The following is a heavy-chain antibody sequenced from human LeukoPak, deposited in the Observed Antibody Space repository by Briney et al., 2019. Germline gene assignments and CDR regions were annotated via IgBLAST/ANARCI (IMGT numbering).Heavy chain of an antibody. CDR2: IIPIFGTA. Sequence: SVKVSCKASGGTFSSYAISWVRQAPGQGLEWMGGIIPIFGTANYAQKFQGRVTITADKSTSTAYMELRSLRSDDTAVYYCAREGELLWFGESSGHYFDNWGQGTLVTVSS. J-gene: IGHJ4*02. D-gene: IGHD3-10*01. CDR1: GGTFSSYA. V-gene: IGHV1-69*06. CDR3: AREGELLWFGESSGHYFDN.